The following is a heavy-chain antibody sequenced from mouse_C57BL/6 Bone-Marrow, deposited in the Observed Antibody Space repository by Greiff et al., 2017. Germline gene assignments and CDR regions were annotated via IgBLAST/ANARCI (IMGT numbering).Heavy chain of an antibody. V-gene: IGHV1-26*01. CDR3: ARGDGSSYWYFDV. CDR1: GYTFTDYY. D-gene: IGHD1-1*01. J-gene: IGHJ1*03. Sequence: VQLQQSGPELVKPGASVKISCKASGYTFTDYYMNWVKQSHGKSLEWIGDINPNNGGTSYNQKFKGKATLTVDKSSSTAYMELRSLTSEDSAVYYCARGDGSSYWYFDVWGTGTTVTVSS. CDR2: INPNNGGT.